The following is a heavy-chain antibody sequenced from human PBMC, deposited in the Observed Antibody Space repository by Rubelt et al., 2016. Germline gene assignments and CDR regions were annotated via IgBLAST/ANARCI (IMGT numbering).Heavy chain of an antibody. V-gene: IGHV1-2*02. Sequence: QVQLVQSGAEVERPGASVRISCKASGYTFTGYFIHWVRQAPGQGFEWMGWINPSSGGTNFVQNVQGRVTMTTDTSISTAYIDLSTLRFDDTAVYYCARASHSSGSYTEDFWGQGTLVTVSS. D-gene: IGHD3-10*01. J-gene: IGHJ4*02. CDR2: INPSSGGT. CDR1: GYTFTGYF. CDR3: ARASHSSGSYTEDF.